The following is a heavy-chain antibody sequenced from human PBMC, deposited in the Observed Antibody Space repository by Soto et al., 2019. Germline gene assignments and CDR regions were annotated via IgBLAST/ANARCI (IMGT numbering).Heavy chain of an antibody. Sequence: ASVKVSCKASGYAFTNFAIHWVRQAPGQRLEWMGWINAGNGNTKYSQRFQARVTITRDTSASAAYMEMSRLRSEDTAVYYCARTYYDILTGYSPNPFDYWGQGTLVTVSS. D-gene: IGHD3-9*01. V-gene: IGHV1-3*01. CDR3: ARTYYDILTGYSPNPFDY. CDR2: INAGNGNT. J-gene: IGHJ4*02. CDR1: GYAFTNFA.